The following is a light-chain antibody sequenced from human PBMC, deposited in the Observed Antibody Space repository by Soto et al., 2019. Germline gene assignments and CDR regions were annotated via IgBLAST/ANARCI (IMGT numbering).Light chain of an antibody. Sequence: EIVLTQSPATLPLSPGERATLSRRASQSVSTYLAWYQQKPGQAPRLLIYDTSDKATGTPARFSGSGSGTDFTLTISSLEPEDFAVYYCQQHCNWPLTFGGGTKVEIK. CDR3: QQHCNWPLT. CDR2: DTS. J-gene: IGKJ4*01. CDR1: QSVSTY. V-gene: IGKV3-11*01.